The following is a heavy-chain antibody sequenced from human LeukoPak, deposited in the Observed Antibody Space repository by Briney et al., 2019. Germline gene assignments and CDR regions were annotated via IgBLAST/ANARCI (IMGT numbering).Heavy chain of an antibody. Sequence: GASVKVSCKASGGTFSSYAISWVRQAPGQGLEWMGGIIPIFGTANYAQKFQGRVTITADESTSTAYMELSSLRSEDTAVYYCARGGLGYCSSTSCYIEYYFDYWGQGTLVTVSS. J-gene: IGHJ4*02. CDR3: ARGGLGYCSSTSCYIEYYFDY. V-gene: IGHV1-69*13. CDR1: GGTFSSYA. D-gene: IGHD2-2*02. CDR2: IIPIFGTA.